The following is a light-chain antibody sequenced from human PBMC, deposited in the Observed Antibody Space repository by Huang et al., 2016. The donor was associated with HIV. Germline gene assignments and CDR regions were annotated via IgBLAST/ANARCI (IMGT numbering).Light chain of an antibody. CDR1: QDISNY. CDR2: AAS. CDR3: QKYNSALRT. Sequence: DLQMTQSPSSLSASVGDRVTITCRASQDISNYLAWFQQKPGKVPKLLIYAASTLRSGVPARFSGSGSGTDFSLTISSLQPEDVATYYCQKYNSALRTFGQGTKVEIK. V-gene: IGKV1-27*01. J-gene: IGKJ1*01.